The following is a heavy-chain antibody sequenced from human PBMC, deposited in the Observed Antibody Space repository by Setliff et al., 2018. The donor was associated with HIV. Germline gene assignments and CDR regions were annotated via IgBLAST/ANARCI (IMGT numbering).Heavy chain of an antibody. CDR3: VHRVVGGGVDV. Sequence: SGPTLVNPTQTLTLTCTFSGFSLTTSGVGVGWIRQPPGKALEWLAVIHWNDANHYSPSLKTRLSITKDTSKNQMVLTMTNMDPVDTATYYCVHRVVGGGVDVWGQGTTVTVSS. CDR1: GFSLTTSGVG. J-gene: IGHJ6*02. V-gene: IGHV2-5*01. CDR2: IHWNDAN. D-gene: IGHD2-15*01.